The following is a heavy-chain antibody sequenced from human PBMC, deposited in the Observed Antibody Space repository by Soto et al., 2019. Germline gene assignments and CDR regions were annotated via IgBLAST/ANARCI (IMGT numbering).Heavy chain of an antibody. CDR3: ARLGGLDTGYFDY. V-gene: IGHV3-53*04. CDR1: GFTVSSNY. D-gene: IGHD5-18*01. J-gene: IGHJ4*02. Sequence: EVQLVESGGGLVQPGGSLRLSCAASGFTVSSNYMSWVRQAPGKGLEWVSVIYSGGSTYYADSVKGRFTISRHNSKHTLYLQMNSLRAEDTAVYYCARLGGLDTGYFDYWGQGTLVTVSS. CDR2: IYSGGST.